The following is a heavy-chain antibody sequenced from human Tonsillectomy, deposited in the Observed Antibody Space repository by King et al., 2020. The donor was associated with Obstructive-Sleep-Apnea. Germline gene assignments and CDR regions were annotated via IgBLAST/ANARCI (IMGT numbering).Heavy chain of an antibody. CDR2: IYYSGST. Sequence: VQLQESGPGLVKPSQTLSLTCTVSGGSISSGGYYWSWIRQHPGKGLEWIGYIYYSGSTYYNPSLKSRVTISVDTSKNQFSLKLSSVTAADTAGYYCASDLGPLGGAGLDYWGQGTLVTVSS. D-gene: IGHD6-19*01. CDR3: ASDLGPLGGAGLDY. V-gene: IGHV4-31*03. J-gene: IGHJ4*02. CDR1: GGSISSGGYY.